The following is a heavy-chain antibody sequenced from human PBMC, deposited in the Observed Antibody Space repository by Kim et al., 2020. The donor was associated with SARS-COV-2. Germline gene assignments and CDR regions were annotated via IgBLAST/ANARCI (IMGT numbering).Heavy chain of an antibody. V-gene: IGHV3-74*01. CDR2: INSDGTST. D-gene: IGHD1-1*01. Sequence: GGSLRLSCVASGFTFSSYWMHWVRQAPGKGLVWVSLINSDGTSTSYADSVKGRFTISRDNVRNTLYLQMNSLRAEDTAVYYCARDPGTGTPFDYWGQGTLVTVSS. CDR3: ARDPGTGTPFDY. CDR1: GFTFSSYW. J-gene: IGHJ4*02.